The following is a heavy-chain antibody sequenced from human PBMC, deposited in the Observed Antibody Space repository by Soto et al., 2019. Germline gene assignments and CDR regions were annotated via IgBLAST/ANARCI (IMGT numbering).Heavy chain of an antibody. D-gene: IGHD2-8*01. V-gene: IGHV1-18*04. CDR3: ARDLRGSCTTDECFYFDF. J-gene: IGHJ4*02. CDR1: GFTLSSHG. CDR2: IRGDNGDT. Sequence: ASVNVSCKASGFTLSSHGISWVRQAPGQGLEWMGWIRGDNGDTNSAQKFQGRITMTTDTFTDTAYMELRSLRSDDTAVYYCARDLRGSCTTDECFYFDFWGQGTLVTVSS.